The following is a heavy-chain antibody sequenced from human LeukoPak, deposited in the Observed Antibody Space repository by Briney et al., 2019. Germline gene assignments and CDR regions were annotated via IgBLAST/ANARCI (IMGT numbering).Heavy chain of an antibody. CDR3: ARLFQGVFDF. Sequence: GESLKISCKCSGYDFTTYWIGWVRQMPGKGLEWMGVIYPADSDTTYSPSFQGQVTIATDKSISTAYLQWSSLKATDTAIYYCARLFQGVFDFWGQGTLVTVSS. CDR1: GYDFTTYW. D-gene: IGHD3-10*01. CDR2: IYPADSDT. J-gene: IGHJ4*02. V-gene: IGHV5-51*01.